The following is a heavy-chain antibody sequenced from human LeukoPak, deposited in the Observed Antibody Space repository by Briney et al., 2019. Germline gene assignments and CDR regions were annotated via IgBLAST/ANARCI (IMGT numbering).Heavy chain of an antibody. CDR2: ISGSGGST. D-gene: IGHD3-10*01. CDR3: AKTDMVRGSLSPDY. Sequence: GGSLRLSCAASGFTFSSYAMSWVRQAPGKGLEWVSAISGSGGSTYYADSVKGRFTISRDNSKNTLYLQMNSLRAEDTAVYYCAKTDMVRGSLSPDYWGQGTLVTVSS. V-gene: IGHV3-23*01. CDR1: GFTFSSYA. J-gene: IGHJ4*02.